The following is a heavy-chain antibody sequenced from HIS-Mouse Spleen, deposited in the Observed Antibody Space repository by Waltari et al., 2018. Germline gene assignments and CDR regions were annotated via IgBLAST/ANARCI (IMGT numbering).Heavy chain of an antibody. J-gene: IGHJ6*02. CDR3: ARASAGDGHYYGMDV. D-gene: IGHD7-27*01. V-gene: IGHV1-2*02. Sequence: QVQLVQSGAEGKKPGASGKVSCKASGYTFTGYYIHWCRQAPGQGLEWMGWINPNSGGTNYAQKFQGRVTMTRDTSISTAYMELSRLRSDDTAVYYCARASAGDGHYYGMDVWGQGTTVTVSS. CDR1: GYTFTGYY. CDR2: INPNSGGT.